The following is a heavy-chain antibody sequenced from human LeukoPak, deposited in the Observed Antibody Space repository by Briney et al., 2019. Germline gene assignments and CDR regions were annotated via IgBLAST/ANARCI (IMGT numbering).Heavy chain of an antibody. J-gene: IGHJ3*02. V-gene: IGHV1-46*01. CDR1: GYTFTSYY. CDR2: INPSGGST. Sequence: GASVKVSCKASGYTFTSYYMHWVRQAPGQGLEWMGIINPSGGSTGYAQKFQGRVTMTRDTSTSTVYMELSSLRSEDTAVYYCARDQSLVLQLWSLWAFDIWGQGTMVTVSS. CDR3: ARDQSLVLQLWSLWAFDI. D-gene: IGHD5-18*01.